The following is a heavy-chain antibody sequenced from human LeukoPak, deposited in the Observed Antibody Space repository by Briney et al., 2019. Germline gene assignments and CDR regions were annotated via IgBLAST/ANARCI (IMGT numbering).Heavy chain of an antibody. Sequence: PSETLSLTCTISGVSISSYYCSWIRQSAGKGLEWIGRVYTSGSTKYNPSLKGRVTMSAATSKNQFSMKMTSVTAADTAVYYCAKDFCSGSWSATNAFDIWGQGTMVSVSS. D-gene: IGHD2-15*01. V-gene: IGHV4-4*07. CDR1: GVSISSYY. J-gene: IGHJ3*02. CDR3: AKDFCSGSWSATNAFDI. CDR2: VYTSGST.